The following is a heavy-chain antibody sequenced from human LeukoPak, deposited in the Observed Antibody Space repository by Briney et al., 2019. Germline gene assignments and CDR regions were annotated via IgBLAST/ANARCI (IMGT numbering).Heavy chain of an antibody. CDR2: ISGSGGST. CDR1: GFSFNTYA. V-gene: IGHV3-23*01. Sequence: PGGSLRLSCAASGFSFNTYAMSWVRQAPGKGLEWVSAISGSGGSTYYADSVKGRFTISRDNSKNTLYLQMNSLRAEDTAVYYCARDPVVPAATGWYYYYMDVWGKGTTVTVSS. CDR3: ARDPVVPAATGWYYYYMDV. D-gene: IGHD2-2*01. J-gene: IGHJ6*03.